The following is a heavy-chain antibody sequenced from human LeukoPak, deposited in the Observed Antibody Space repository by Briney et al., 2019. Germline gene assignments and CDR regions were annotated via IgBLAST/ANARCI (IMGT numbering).Heavy chain of an antibody. CDR3: ARPIKNDYADYGY. CDR2: MNPNSGGT. J-gene: IGHJ4*02. CDR1: GYTFTGYY. Sequence: ASVKVSCKASGYTFTGYYMHWVRQAPGRGLEWMGWMNPNSGGTNYAQKFQGRVTMTRDTSISTAYMEVTGLRSDDTAVYYCARPIKNDYADYGYWGQGTLVTVSS. D-gene: IGHD4-17*01. V-gene: IGHV1-2*02.